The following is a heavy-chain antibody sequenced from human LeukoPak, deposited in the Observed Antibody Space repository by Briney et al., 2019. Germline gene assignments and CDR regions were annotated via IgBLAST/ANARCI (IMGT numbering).Heavy chain of an antibody. J-gene: IGHJ4*02. Sequence: SETLSLTCAVYGGSFSGYYWSWIRQPPGKGLEWIGEINHSGSTNYNPSLKSRVTISVDTSKNQFSLKLSSVTAADTAEYYCARGPYLAYCGGDCSPEYYFDYWGQGTLVTVSS. V-gene: IGHV4-34*01. CDR1: GGSFSGYY. CDR3: ARGPYLAYCGGDCSPEYYFDY. D-gene: IGHD2-21*02. CDR2: INHSGST.